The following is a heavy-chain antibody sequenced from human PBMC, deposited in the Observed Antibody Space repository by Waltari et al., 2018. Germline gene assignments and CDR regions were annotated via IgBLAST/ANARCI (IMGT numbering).Heavy chain of an antibody. V-gene: IGHV3-21*01. Sequence: EVQLVESGGGLVKPGGSLRLSCAASGFTYSSYSMNWISQAPGKGLEWVSSISSSSSYIYYADSVKGRFTISRDNAKNSLYLQMNSLRAEDTAVYYCASGTYYYDSSGPRIDYWGQGTLVTVSS. CDR1: GFTYSSYS. CDR2: ISSSSSYI. J-gene: IGHJ4*02. D-gene: IGHD3-22*01. CDR3: ASGTYYYDSSGPRIDY.